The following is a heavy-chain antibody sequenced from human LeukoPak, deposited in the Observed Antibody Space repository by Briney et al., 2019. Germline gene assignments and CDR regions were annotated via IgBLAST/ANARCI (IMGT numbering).Heavy chain of an antibody. Sequence: SETLSLTCTVSGGSISSHYWSWIRQPPGKGLEWIGSIYYSGSTYYNPSLKSRVTISVDTSKNQFSLKLSSVTAADTAVYYCARQPMNSGWYNSPYYYGMDVWGQGTTVTVSS. CDR2: IYYSGST. D-gene: IGHD6-19*01. J-gene: IGHJ6*02. CDR1: GGSISSHY. V-gene: IGHV4-39*01. CDR3: ARQPMNSGWYNSPYYYGMDV.